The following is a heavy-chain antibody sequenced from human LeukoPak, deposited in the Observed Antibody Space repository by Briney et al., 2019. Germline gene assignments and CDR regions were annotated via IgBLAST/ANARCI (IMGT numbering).Heavy chain of an antibody. CDR1: GGSISSYY. V-gene: IGHV4-4*09. CDR3: AVYDFWIDRRFDP. Sequence: SETLSLTCTVSGGSISSYYWSWLWQPPGKGLEWIGYIYTSGSTNYNPSLKSRVTISVDTSKNQFSLKLSSVTAADTAVYYCAVYDFWIDRRFDPWGQGTLVTVSS. CDR2: IYTSGST. J-gene: IGHJ5*02. D-gene: IGHD3-3*01.